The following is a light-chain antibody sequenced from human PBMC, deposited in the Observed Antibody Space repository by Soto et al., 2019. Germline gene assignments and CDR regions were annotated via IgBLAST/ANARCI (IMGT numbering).Light chain of an antibody. Sequence: EVVLTQSPVTLSLSPGERATLSCRASQSVSSPYLAWYQQKPGQPPRLLIYGASSRATDIPDRFIGSGSGTEFTRTIARLAPEDFAMYYCQQYGRSPFTFGPGTKVDI. CDR2: GAS. V-gene: IGKV3-20*01. J-gene: IGKJ3*01. CDR1: QSVSSPY. CDR3: QQYGRSPFT.